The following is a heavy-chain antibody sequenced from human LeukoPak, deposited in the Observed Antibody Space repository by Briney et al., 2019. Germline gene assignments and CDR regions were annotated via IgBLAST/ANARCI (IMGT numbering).Heavy chain of an antibody. CDR2: ISFDGFNK. V-gene: IGHV3-30-3*01. J-gene: IGHJ4*02. CDR3: ARDQSRLADYYDTGSYSVY. Sequence: GGSLRLSCAASGFTFSNYAIHWVRQAPGRGLEWVAVISFDGFNKYYADSVKGRFTISRDNSKNTLYLQMNSLRTEDTAVYYCARDQSRLADYYDTGSYSVYWGQGTLVTVSS. D-gene: IGHD3-22*01. CDR1: GFTFSNYA.